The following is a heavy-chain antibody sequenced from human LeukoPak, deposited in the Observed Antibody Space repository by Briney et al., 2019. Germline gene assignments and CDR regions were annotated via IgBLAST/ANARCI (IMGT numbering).Heavy chain of an antibody. CDR3: AREDYSSGNPTIDT. Sequence: GGSLRLSCAASGFTFSRYAMKWVRQAPGKGLEWVSCIGSSGSYTYYADSVKGRFTISRDNAKDSLYLQMDSLRAEDGAVCYCAREDYSSGNPTIDTRGQGTLVTVSS. J-gene: IGHJ5*02. CDR1: GFTFSRYA. D-gene: IGHD3-10*01. V-gene: IGHV3-21*01. CDR2: IGSSGSYT.